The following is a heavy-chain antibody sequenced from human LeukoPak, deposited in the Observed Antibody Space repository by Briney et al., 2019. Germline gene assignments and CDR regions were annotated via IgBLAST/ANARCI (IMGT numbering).Heavy chain of an antibody. J-gene: IGHJ3*02. CDR2: INPSGGST. V-gene: IGHV1-46*01. CDR1: GYTFTSYY. D-gene: IGHD2-15*01. Sequence: ASVKVSCKASGYTFTSYYMHWVRQAPGQGLEWMGIINPSGGSTSYAQKFQGRVTMTRDMSTSTVYMELSSLRSEDTAVYYCARYGCSGGGCYSLIEAFDIWGQGTMVTVSS. CDR3: ARYGCSGGGCYSLIEAFDI.